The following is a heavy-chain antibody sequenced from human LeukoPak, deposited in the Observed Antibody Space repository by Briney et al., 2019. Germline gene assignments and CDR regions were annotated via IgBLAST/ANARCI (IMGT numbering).Heavy chain of an antibody. CDR3: ARGQDYGDXVGXXFDI. CDR2: MNPNSGNT. Sequence: ASVKVSCKASGYTFTSYDINWVRQATGQGLEWMGWMNPNSGNTGYAQKFQGRVTMTRNTSISTAHMELSSLRSEDTAVYYCARGQDYGDXVGXXFDIWGQGTMVTVSS. J-gene: IGHJ3*02. V-gene: IGHV1-8*01. D-gene: IGHD4-17*01. CDR1: GYTFTSYD.